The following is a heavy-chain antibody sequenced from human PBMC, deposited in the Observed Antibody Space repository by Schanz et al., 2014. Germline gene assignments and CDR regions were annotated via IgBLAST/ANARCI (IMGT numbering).Heavy chain of an antibody. D-gene: IGHD3-10*01. CDR3: ARGGAGSVLFFFDS. CDR2: ISRDGTTS. V-gene: IGHV3-11*01. Sequence: QVQLVESGGGLVKPGGSLRLSCAASGFIFNDYYMNWIRQAPGKGLEWLSYISRDGTTSYYADSVKGRFTISRDKAKNSLYLEMTSLRGEDTAVYYCARGGAGSVLFFFDSWGQGTLVTVSS. J-gene: IGHJ4*02. CDR1: GFIFNDYY.